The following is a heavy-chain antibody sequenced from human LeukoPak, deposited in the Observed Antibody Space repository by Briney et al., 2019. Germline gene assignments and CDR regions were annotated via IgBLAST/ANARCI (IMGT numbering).Heavy chain of an antibody. CDR3: ARYRDRSGYSFDY. CDR1: GFTFSSYS. V-gene: IGHV4-59*03. D-gene: IGHD3-22*01. J-gene: IGHJ4*02. CDR2: IHYTGST. Sequence: GSLRLSCAASGFTFSSYSMSWVRQAPGKGLEWIGYIHYTGSTNYIPSLKSRVTLSVDASKNQFSLRLSSVTAADTAVYYCARYRDRSGYSFDYWGQGTLVTVST.